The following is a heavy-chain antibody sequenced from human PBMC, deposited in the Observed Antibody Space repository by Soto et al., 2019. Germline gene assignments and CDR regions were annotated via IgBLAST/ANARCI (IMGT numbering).Heavy chain of an antibody. Sequence: HPGGSLRLSCTTSGFTFGDYVMTWVRQAPGKGLEFIGAIRSGGTTEYAASVRGRFTTSRDDSKSIAYLQMNSLKTDDTAVFYCTMWLRAAQSHLEYWRQGALVTASS. CDR3: TMWLRAAQSHLEY. D-gene: IGHD5-12*01. J-gene: IGHJ4*02. CDR2: IRSGGTT. CDR1: GFTFGDYV. V-gene: IGHV3-49*04.